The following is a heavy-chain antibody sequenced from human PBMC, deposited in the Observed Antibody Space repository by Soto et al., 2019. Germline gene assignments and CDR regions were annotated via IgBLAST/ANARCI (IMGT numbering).Heavy chain of an antibody. V-gene: IGHV3-23*01. CDR1: GFNFESYV. Sequence: PGGSLRLSCAASGFNFESYVMNWVRQAPGKGLEGVSTISTSGGSTYYADSVKGRFTISRDNSKNTLYLQMNSLRAEDTAVYYCAKDQGSSWYEIDYWGQGTLVTVSS. D-gene: IGHD6-13*01. CDR3: AKDQGSSWYEIDY. J-gene: IGHJ4*02. CDR2: ISTSGGST.